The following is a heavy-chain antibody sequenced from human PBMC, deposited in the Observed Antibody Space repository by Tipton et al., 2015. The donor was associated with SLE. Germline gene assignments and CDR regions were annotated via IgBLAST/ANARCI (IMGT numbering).Heavy chain of an antibody. J-gene: IGHJ3*02. CDR1: GGSISSSSYY. Sequence: LRLSCTVSGGSISSSSYYWGWIRQPPGKGLEWIGSIYYSGSTNYNPSLKSRVTISVDTSKNQFSLKLSSVTAADTAVYYCARDGKWLGGSAFDIWGQGTMVTVSA. CDR2: IYYSGST. V-gene: IGHV4-39*07. D-gene: IGHD6-19*01. CDR3: ARDGKWLGGSAFDI.